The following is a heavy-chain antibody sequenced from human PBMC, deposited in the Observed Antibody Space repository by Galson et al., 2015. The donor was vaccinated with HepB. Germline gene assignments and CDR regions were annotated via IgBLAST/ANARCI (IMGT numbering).Heavy chain of an antibody. CDR2: INPSGGST. CDR1: GYTFTSYY. D-gene: IGHD3-16*02. V-gene: IGHV1-46*01. Sequence: SVKVSCKASGYTFTSYYMHWVRQAPGQGLEWMGIINPSGGSTSHAQKFQGRVTMTRDTSTSTVYMELSSLRSEDTAVYYCARLITFGGVIVKDGMDVWGQGTTVTVSS. J-gene: IGHJ6*02. CDR3: ARLITFGGVIVKDGMDV.